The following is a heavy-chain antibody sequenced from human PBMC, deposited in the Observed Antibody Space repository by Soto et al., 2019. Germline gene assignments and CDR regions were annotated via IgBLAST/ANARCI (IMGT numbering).Heavy chain of an antibody. CDR1: GSTFSSYW. J-gene: IGHJ4*02. Sequence: PGGSLRLSCAASGSTFSSYWMSWVRQAPGKGLEWVANIKQDGSEKYYVDSVKGRFTISRDNAKNSLYLQMNSLRAEDTAVYYCARSAYSSSWHRIYYFDYWGQGTLVTVSS. CDR3: ARSAYSSSWHRIYYFDY. V-gene: IGHV3-7*01. D-gene: IGHD6-13*01. CDR2: IKQDGSEK.